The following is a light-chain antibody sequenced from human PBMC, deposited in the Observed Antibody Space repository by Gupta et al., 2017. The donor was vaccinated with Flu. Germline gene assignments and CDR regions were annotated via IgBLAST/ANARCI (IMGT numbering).Light chain of an antibody. Sequence: SPGQTASITCSGDKLGDKYACWYQQKPGQSPVLVIYQDSKRPSGIPERFSGSNSGNTATLTISGTQAMDEADYYCQAWDSSTEVFGTGTKVTVL. CDR2: QDS. CDR1: KLGDKY. V-gene: IGLV3-1*01. CDR3: QAWDSSTEV. J-gene: IGLJ1*01.